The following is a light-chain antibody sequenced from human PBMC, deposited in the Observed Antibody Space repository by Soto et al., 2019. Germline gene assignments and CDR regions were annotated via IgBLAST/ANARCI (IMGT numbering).Light chain of an antibody. CDR3: QQYNNWPQT. CDR1: QGISNH. Sequence: DIQMTQSPSSLSASVGDRVTIPCRASQGISNHLAWYQQKPGKLPKLLVYAASTLQSGVPSRFSGSGSGTDFTLTISSLQSEDFAVYYCQQYNNWPQTFGQGTKV. V-gene: IGKV1-27*01. J-gene: IGKJ1*01. CDR2: AAS.